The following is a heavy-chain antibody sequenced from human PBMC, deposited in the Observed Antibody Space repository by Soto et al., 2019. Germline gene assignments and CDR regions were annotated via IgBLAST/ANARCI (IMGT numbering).Heavy chain of an antibody. CDR1: GFTFSSYG. CDR2: ISYDGSNK. J-gene: IGHJ1*01. Sequence: GGSLRLSCAASGFTFSSYGMHWVRQAPGKGLEWVAVISYDGSNKYYADSVKGRFTISRDNSKNTLYLQMNSLRAEDTAVYYCAKDRVAAAGSNLGYFQHWGQGTLVTVSS. CDR3: AKDRVAAAGSNLGYFQH. D-gene: IGHD6-13*01. V-gene: IGHV3-30*18.